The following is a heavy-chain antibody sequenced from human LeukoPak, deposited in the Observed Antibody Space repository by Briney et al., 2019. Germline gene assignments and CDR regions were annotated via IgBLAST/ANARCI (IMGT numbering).Heavy chain of an antibody. D-gene: IGHD1-26*01. Sequence: GESLKISCKGPGYSFTSYWIGWVRQMPGKGLEWMGIIYPGDSDTRYSPSFQGQVTISADKSISTAYLQWSSLKASDTAMYYCARPSQGRKAEGGNYYYGVDVWGQGTTVTVSS. CDR3: ARPSQGRKAEGGNYYYGVDV. CDR2: IYPGDSDT. CDR1: GYSFTSYW. V-gene: IGHV5-51*01. J-gene: IGHJ6*02.